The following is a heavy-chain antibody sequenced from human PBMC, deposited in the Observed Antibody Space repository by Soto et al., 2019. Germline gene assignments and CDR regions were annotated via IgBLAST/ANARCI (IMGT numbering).Heavy chain of an antibody. V-gene: IGHV1-69*02. CDR2: IIPILGIA. CDR3: ARLGCGSTSCSS. D-gene: IGHD2-2*01. Sequence: QVQLVQSGAEVKKPGSSVKVSCKASGGTFSSYTISWVRQAPGQGLEWMGRIIPILGIASSAQKFQGRVTITADKSTSTAYMELSSLRSEDTAVYYCARLGCGSTSCSSWGQGTLVTVSS. J-gene: IGHJ4*02. CDR1: GGTFSSYT.